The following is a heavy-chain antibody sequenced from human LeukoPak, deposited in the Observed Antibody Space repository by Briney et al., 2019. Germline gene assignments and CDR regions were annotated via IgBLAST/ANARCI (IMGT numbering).Heavy chain of an antibody. CDR2: INPNSGGT. Sequence: ASVKVSCKASGYTFTGYYMHWVRQAPGQGLEWMGWINPNSGGTNYAQKFQGRVTMTRDTSISTAYMELSRLRSNDTAVYYCARGSTISAVKFDYWGQGTLVTVSS. J-gene: IGHJ4*02. CDR1: GYTFTGYY. V-gene: IGHV1-2*02. D-gene: IGHD2-2*01. CDR3: ARGSTISAVKFDY.